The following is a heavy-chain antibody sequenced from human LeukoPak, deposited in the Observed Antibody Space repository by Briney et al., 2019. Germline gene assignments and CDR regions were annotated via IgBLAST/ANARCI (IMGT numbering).Heavy chain of an antibody. D-gene: IGHD2-15*01. CDR3: AREWSAFDF. J-gene: IGHJ3*01. CDR2: IYYSGST. CDR1: GGSISSSSYY. V-gene: IGHV4-39*07. Sequence: PSETLSLTCTVSGGSISSSSYYWGWIRQPPGKGLEWIGSIYYSGSTYYNPSLKSRVTISVDTSKNQFSLKLRSVTAADTAVYYCAREWSAFDFWGQGTMVTVSS.